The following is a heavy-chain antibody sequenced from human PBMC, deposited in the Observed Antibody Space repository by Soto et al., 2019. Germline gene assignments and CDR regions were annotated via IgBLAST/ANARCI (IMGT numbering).Heavy chain of an antibody. Sequence: PGGSLRLSCAASGFTFSSYGMHWVRQAPGKGLEWVAVISYDGSNKYYADSVKGRFTISRDNSKNTLYLQMNSLRAEDTAVYYCAKLFVVVVAATSPFDYWGQGTLVTVSS. CDR1: GFTFSSYG. J-gene: IGHJ4*02. CDR3: AKLFVVVVAATSPFDY. CDR2: ISYDGSNK. D-gene: IGHD2-15*01. V-gene: IGHV3-30*18.